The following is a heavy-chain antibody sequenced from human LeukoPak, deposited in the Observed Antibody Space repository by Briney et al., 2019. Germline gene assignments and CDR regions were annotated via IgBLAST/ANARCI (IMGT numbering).Heavy chain of an antibody. CDR2: ISGSGGST. CDR3: GGGGFGEAYYYYYYMDV. J-gene: IGHJ6*03. D-gene: IGHD3-10*01. Sequence: QSGGSLRLSCAASRFTFSTHAMSWVRQAPGKGLEWVSIISGSGGSTYYADSVKGRFTISRDNSKNTLYLQINSLRAEDTAVYYWGGGGFGEAYYYYYYMDVWGKGTTVTVSS. V-gene: IGHV3-23*01. CDR1: RFTFSTHA.